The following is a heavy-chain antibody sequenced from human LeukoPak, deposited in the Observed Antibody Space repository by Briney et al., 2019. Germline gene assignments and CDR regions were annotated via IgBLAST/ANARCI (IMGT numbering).Heavy chain of an antibody. V-gene: IGHV4-39*07. CDR2: IYYSGTT. D-gene: IGHD3-22*01. CDR1: GVSISSSSYY. J-gene: IGHJ4*02. CDR3: ARGGSHDFYDYYDSSGPGRYFDY. Sequence: SETLSLTCTVSGVSISSSSYYWGWIRQPPGKGLEWIGSIYYSGTTNYNPSLKSRVTISVDTSKNQFSLKLSSVTAADTAVYYCARGGSHDFYDYYDSSGPGRYFDYWGQGTLVTVSS.